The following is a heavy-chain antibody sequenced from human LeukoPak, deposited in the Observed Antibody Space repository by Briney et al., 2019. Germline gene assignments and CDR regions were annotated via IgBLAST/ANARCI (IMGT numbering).Heavy chain of an antibody. D-gene: IGHD5-18*01. Sequence: GGSLRLSCAASGFTFSSYEMNWVRQAPGKGLEWVSYISSSGSTIYYADSVKGRFTISRDNAKNSLYLQMNSLRAEDTAVYYCARDEVGRGYSYGYNYWGQGTLVTVSS. CDR1: GFTFSSYE. V-gene: IGHV3-48*03. CDR2: ISSSGSTI. J-gene: IGHJ4*02. CDR3: ARDEVGRGYSYGYNY.